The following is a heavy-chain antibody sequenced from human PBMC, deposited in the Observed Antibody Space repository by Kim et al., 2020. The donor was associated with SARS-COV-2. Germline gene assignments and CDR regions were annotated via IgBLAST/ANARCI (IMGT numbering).Heavy chain of an antibody. D-gene: IGHD3-3*01. CDR2: IYYSGST. V-gene: IGHV4-39*01. Sequence: SETLSLTCTVSGGSISSSSYYWGWIRQPPGKGLEWIGSIYYSGSTYYTPSLKSRVTISVDTSKNQFSLKLSSVTAADTAVYYCAGLQRRRITIFGVVEKGNLFDPWGQGTLVTVSS. J-gene: IGHJ5*02. CDR3: AGLQRRRITIFGVVEKGNLFDP. CDR1: GGSISSSSYY.